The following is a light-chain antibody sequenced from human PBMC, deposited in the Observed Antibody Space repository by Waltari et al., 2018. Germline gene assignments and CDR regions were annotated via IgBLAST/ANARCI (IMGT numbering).Light chain of an antibody. V-gene: IGLV3-10*01. CDR1: ACPTNY. Sequence: SHELTQPPSVSVSPGQTARITCSGDACPTNYLYWYQQKSGQAPVMLIYEDNKRPSGIPERFSGSSSGTLATLTVSGAVVEDEGDYYCYSTDSSSFPLFGGGTRLTVL. CDR3: YSTDSSSFPL. CDR2: EDN. J-gene: IGLJ3*02.